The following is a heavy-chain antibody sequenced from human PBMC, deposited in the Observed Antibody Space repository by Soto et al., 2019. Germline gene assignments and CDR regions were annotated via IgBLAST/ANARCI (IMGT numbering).Heavy chain of an antibody. CDR1: GLIFENFG. CDR2: ISGSGFKK. D-gene: IGHD1-26*01. J-gene: IGHJ5*02. V-gene: IGHV3-23*01. CDR3: AKNQGVELVPLATVDWFDP. Sequence: VGSLKICCAASGLIFENFGMSWVRKAPGKGLEWISSISGSGFKKYYADSVKGRFTISRDNSKSTVYLELNNLSAEDTAVYHCAKNQGVELVPLATVDWFDPWGQGSVVTVPS.